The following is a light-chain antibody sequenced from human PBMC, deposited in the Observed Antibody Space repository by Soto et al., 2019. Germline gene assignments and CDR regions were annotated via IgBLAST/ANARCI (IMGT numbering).Light chain of an antibody. CDR2: DAS. Sequence: IQLTQSPSSLSASVGDRVTITCRASQGISSYLGWYQQKPGKAPNLLIYDASTLHSGVPSRFSGGGSGTDFTLTISSLQPKDFATYYCQQVNVYPSTFGQGTKVDIK. V-gene: IGKV1-9*01. CDR1: QGISSY. J-gene: IGKJ1*01. CDR3: QQVNVYPST.